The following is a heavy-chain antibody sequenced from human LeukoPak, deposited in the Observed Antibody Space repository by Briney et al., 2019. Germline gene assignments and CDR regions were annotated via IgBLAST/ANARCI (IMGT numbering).Heavy chain of an antibody. V-gene: IGHV4-59*06. D-gene: IGHD6-13*01. CDR1: GNSISSYY. CDR2: IYYSGST. CDR3: ARAVADLYYFDY. J-gene: IGHJ4*02. Sequence: SETLSLTCTVSGNSISSYYWSWIRQHPGKGLEWIGYIYYSGSTYYNPSLKSRVTISVDTSKNQFSLKLSSVTAADTAVYYCARAVADLYYFDYWGQGTLVTVSS.